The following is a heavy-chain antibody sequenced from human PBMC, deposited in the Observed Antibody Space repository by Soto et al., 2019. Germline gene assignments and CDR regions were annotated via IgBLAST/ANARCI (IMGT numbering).Heavy chain of an antibody. J-gene: IGHJ6*02. CDR1: GFTFSSYG. D-gene: IGHD5-12*01. CDR3: AKDLQSVIVATIGDYYYGMDV. CDR2: ISYDGSNK. V-gene: IGHV3-30*18. Sequence: QVQLVESGGGVVQPGRSLRLSCAASGFTFSSYGMHWVRQAPGKGLEWVAVISYDGSNKYYADSVKGRFTISRDNSKNTRYLQMNSLRAEDTAVYYCAKDLQSVIVATIGDYYYGMDVWGQGTTVTVSS.